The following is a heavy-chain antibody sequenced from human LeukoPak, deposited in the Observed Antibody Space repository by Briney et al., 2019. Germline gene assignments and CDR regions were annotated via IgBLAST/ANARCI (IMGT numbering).Heavy chain of an antibody. D-gene: IGHD3-10*01. Sequence: SETLSLTCTVSGDSISSGSSYWSWIRQPAGKGLEWIGRIYTSGSTHYNPSFKSRLTMSLDTSKNQFSLRLNSVTAADTAVYYCARVGLYGSGSYYNPSTPYYFDYWGQGTLVTVSS. CDR2: IYTSGST. CDR1: GDSISSGSSY. V-gene: IGHV4-61*02. CDR3: ARVGLYGSGSYYNPSTPYYFDY. J-gene: IGHJ4*02.